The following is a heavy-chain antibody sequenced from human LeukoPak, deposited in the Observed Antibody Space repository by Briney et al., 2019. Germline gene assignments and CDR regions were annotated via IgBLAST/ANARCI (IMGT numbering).Heavy chain of an antibody. J-gene: IGHJ6*02. CDR3: AKDTRIVVVPAASPYYYYGMDV. CDR1: GFTFSSYG. V-gene: IGHV3-30*18. D-gene: IGHD2-2*01. CDR2: ISYDGSNK. Sequence: GGSLRLSCAASGFTFSSYGMHWVRQAPGKGLEWVAVISYDGSNKYYADSVKGRFTISRDNSKNTLYLQMNSLRAEDTAVYYCAKDTRIVVVPAASPYYYYGMDVWGQGTTVTVSS.